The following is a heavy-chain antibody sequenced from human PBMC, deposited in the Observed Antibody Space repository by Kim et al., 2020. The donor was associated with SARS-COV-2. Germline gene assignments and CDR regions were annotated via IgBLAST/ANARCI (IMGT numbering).Heavy chain of an antibody. Sequence: GSLRLSCAASGFTFSTYGMHWVRQAPGKGLEWVAVISYDGSNKYYADSVKGRFTISRDNSKNTLYLQMNSLRAEDTAVYYCAKERSILWFGESHSADYWGQGTLVTVSS. CDR2: ISYDGSNK. J-gene: IGHJ4*02. D-gene: IGHD3-10*01. V-gene: IGHV3-30*18. CDR1: GFTFSTYG. CDR3: AKERSILWFGESHSADY.